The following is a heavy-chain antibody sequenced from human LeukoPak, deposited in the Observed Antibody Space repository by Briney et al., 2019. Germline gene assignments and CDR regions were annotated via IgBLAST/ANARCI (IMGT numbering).Heavy chain of an antibody. CDR1: GGSISSYY. J-gene: IGHJ4*02. Sequence: SETLSLTCTVSGGSISSYYGSWIRQPPGKGLEWIGYIYYSGSTNYNPSLKSRVTISVDTSKNQFSLKLSSVTAADTAVYYCARVAYCGGDCYLFDYWGQGTLVTVSS. CDR2: IYYSGST. V-gene: IGHV4-59*01. CDR3: ARVAYCGGDCYLFDY. D-gene: IGHD2-21*02.